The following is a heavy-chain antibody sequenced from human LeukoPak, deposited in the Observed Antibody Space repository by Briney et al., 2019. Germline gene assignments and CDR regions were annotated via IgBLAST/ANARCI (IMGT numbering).Heavy chain of an antibody. Sequence: ASVKVSCKVSGYTLTELSMHWVRQAPGKGLEGMGGFDPEDGETIYVQKFQGRVTMTEDTSTDTAYMELSSLRPEDTAVYYCATVLSGSYYNPGPIFDYWGQGTLVTVSS. CDR3: ATVLSGSYYNPGPIFDY. D-gene: IGHD1-26*01. J-gene: IGHJ4*02. V-gene: IGHV1-24*01. CDR2: FDPEDGET. CDR1: GYTLTELS.